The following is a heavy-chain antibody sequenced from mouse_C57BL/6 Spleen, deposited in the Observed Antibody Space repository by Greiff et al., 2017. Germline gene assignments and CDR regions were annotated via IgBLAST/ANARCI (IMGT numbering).Heavy chain of an antibody. V-gene: IGHV1-15*01. J-gene: IGHJ2*01. CDR1: GYTFTDYE. CDR3: TRGGLGRFCDY. Sequence: QVQLKQSGAELVRPGASVTLSCKASGYTFTDYEMHWVKQTPVHGLEWIGAIDPETGGTAYNQKFKGKAILTADKSSSTAYMELRSLTSEDSAVYYCTRGGLGRFCDYWGQGTTLTVSS. CDR2: IDPETGGT. D-gene: IGHD4-1*01.